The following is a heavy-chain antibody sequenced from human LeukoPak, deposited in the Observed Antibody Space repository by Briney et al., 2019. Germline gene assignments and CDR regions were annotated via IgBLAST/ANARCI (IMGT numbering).Heavy chain of an antibody. V-gene: IGHV4-61*02. J-gene: IGHJ4*02. CDR2: IYTSGST. D-gene: IGHD2-15*01. Sequence: SQTLSLTCTVSGGSISSGSYYWSWIRQPAGKGLEWIGRIYTSGSTNYNPSLKSRVTISVDTSKNQFSLKLSSVTAADTAVYYCVRDRGADCSAISCYEYWGQGTLVTVSS. CDR3: VRDRGADCSAISCYEY. CDR1: GGSISSGSYY.